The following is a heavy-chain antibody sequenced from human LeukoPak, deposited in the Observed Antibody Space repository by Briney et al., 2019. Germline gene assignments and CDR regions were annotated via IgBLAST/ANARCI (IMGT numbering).Heavy chain of an antibody. Sequence: SVKVPCKASGGTFSSYAISWVRQAPGQGLEWMGRIIPILGIANYAQKLQGRVTITADKSTSTAYMELSSPRSEDTAVYYCARVTAVAGTLLDYWGQGTLVTVSS. CDR3: ARVTAVAGTLLDY. D-gene: IGHD6-19*01. V-gene: IGHV1-69*04. J-gene: IGHJ4*02. CDR2: IIPILGIA. CDR1: GGTFSSYA.